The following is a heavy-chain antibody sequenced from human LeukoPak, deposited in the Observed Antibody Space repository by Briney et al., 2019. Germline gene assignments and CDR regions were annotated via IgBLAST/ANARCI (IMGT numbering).Heavy chain of an antibody. CDR2: IYYSGST. D-gene: IGHD6-19*01. CDR1: GGSISSYY. CDR3: ARARSGWAYNWFDP. Sequence: PSETLSLTCTVSGGSISSYYWSWIRQPPGKGLEWIGYIYYSGSTNYNPSLKSRVTISVDTSKNQFSLKLSSVTAADTAVYYCARARSGWAYNWFDPWGQGTLVTVSS. J-gene: IGHJ5*02. V-gene: IGHV4-59*01.